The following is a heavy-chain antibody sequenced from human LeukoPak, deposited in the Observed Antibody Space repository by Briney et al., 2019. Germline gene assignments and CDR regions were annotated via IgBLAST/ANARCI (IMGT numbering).Heavy chain of an antibody. CDR3: ARDVGYTYVSYFDY. Sequence: SVKVSCKASGGTFSSYAISWVRQAPGQGLEWMGRIIPILGIANYAQKFQGRVTITADKSTSTAYMELSSLRSEDTAVYYCARDVGYTYVSYFDYWGQGTLVTVSS. D-gene: IGHD5-18*01. CDR1: GGTFSSYA. J-gene: IGHJ4*02. V-gene: IGHV1-69*04. CDR2: IIPILGIA.